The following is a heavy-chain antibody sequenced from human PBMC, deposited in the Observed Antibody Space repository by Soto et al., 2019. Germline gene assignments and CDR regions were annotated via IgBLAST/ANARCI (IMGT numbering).Heavy chain of an antibody. CDR2: ISYDGSNK. CDR1: GFTFSSYG. D-gene: IGHD1-26*01. Sequence: GGSLRLSCAASGFTFSSYGLHWVRQAPGKGLEWVAVISYDGSNKFYADSVKGRFTISRDNSKNMLSLQMNSLRAEDTAVYYCARARTYSGSFLYYYYGLDVWGQGTTVTVSS. CDR3: ARARTYSGSFLYYYYGLDV. J-gene: IGHJ6*02. V-gene: IGHV3-30-3*01.